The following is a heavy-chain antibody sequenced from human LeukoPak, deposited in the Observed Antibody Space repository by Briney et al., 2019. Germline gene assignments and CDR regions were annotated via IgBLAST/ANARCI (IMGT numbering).Heavy chain of an antibody. D-gene: IGHD2-21*01. CDR1: GGSFSGYF. Sequence: SETLSLTCAVYGGSFSGYFWSWIRQPPGKGLEWIGEINHSGSTNYNPSLKSRVTISVDTSKNQFSLKLSSVTAADTAVYYCARGGGAALDYWGQGTLVTVSS. CDR2: INHSGST. J-gene: IGHJ4*02. CDR3: ARGGGAALDY. V-gene: IGHV4-34*01.